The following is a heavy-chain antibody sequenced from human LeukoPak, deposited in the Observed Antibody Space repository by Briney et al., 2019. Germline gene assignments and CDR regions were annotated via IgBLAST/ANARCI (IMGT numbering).Heavy chain of an antibody. D-gene: IGHD6-19*01. Sequence: SVKVSCKASGGTFSSYTISWVRQAPGQGLGWVGRIIPIHGIANYAQKFLGRVTITPDKTTSTDNMEQRSLRSEDTAVYYCARDWYSSGWYFDYWGQGTLVTVSS. CDR3: ARDWYSSGWYFDY. J-gene: IGHJ4*02. CDR1: GGTFSSYT. V-gene: IGHV1-69*04. CDR2: IIPIHGIA.